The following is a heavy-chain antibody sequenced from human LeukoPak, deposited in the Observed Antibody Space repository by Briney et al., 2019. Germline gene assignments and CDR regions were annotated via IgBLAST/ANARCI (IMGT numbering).Heavy chain of an antibody. Sequence: GGSLRLSCAASGFTFSSYSMNWVRQAPGKGLEWVSSISSSSSYIYYADSVKVRLTISRDNAKNSLYLQMNSLRAEDTAVYYCASINMVRWDWGQGTLVTVSS. D-gene: IGHD3-10*01. CDR1: GFTFSSYS. CDR2: ISSSSSYI. J-gene: IGHJ4*02. V-gene: IGHV3-21*01. CDR3: ASINMVRWD.